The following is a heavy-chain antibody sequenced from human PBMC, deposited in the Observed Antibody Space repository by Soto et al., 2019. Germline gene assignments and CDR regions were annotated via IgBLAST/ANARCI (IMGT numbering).Heavy chain of an antibody. V-gene: IGHV4-59*01. Sequence: SETLSLTCTVSGGSISSYYWSWIRQPPGKGLEWIGYIYYSGSTNYNPSLKSRVTISVDTSKNQFSLKLSSVTAADTAVYYCAREAKPVQWLVRYFDYWGQGTLVTVSS. CDR1: GGSISSYY. J-gene: IGHJ4*02. CDR2: IYYSGST. CDR3: AREAKPVQWLVRYFDY. D-gene: IGHD6-19*01.